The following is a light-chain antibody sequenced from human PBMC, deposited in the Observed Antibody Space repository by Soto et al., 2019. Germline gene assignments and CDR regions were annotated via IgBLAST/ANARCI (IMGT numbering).Light chain of an antibody. CDR2: DAS. V-gene: IGKV3-20*01. J-gene: IGKJ2*01. CDR1: QSVSSY. Sequence: EIVLTQSPGTLSLSPGERATLSCRASQSVSSYFAWYQQKPGRAPRLLIYDASTRATGIPDRFSGSGSGTDFTLTISRLESEDFAVYYCLQYCSAPPYTFGQGTKLEIK. CDR3: LQYCSAPPYT.